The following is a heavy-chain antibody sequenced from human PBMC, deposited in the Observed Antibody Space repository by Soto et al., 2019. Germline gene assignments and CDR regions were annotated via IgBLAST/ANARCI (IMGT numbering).Heavy chain of an antibody. Sequence: QVQLQESGPGLVKPSQTLSLTCTVSGGSISSGDYYWSWIRQPPGKGLEWIGYIYYSGSTYYNPSLKSRVTISVDTSKNQFSLKLSSVTAADTAVYCCARGTIPNYYYDSSGPNGAFDIWGQGTMVTVSS. V-gene: IGHV4-30-4*01. CDR3: ARGTIPNYYYDSSGPNGAFDI. D-gene: IGHD3-22*01. CDR1: GGSISSGDYY. CDR2: IYYSGST. J-gene: IGHJ3*02.